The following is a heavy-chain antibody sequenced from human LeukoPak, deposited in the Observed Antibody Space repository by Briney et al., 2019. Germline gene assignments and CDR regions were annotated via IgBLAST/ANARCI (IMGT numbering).Heavy chain of an antibody. Sequence: PGGSLRLSCAASGFTFSNYAMHWVRQAPGKGLEWVSAISGSGGSTYYADSVKGRFTISRDNSKNTLYLQMNSLRAEDTAVYYCARSVRGVILDFDYWGQGTLVTVSS. CDR1: GFTFSNYA. CDR2: ISGSGGST. J-gene: IGHJ4*02. D-gene: IGHD3-10*01. CDR3: ARSVRGVILDFDY. V-gene: IGHV3-23*01.